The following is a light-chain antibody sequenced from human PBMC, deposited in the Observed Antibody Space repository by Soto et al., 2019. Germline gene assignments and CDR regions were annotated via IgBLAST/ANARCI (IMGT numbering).Light chain of an antibody. Sequence: DIQMTQSPSSLSASVGDTVTITCRASQSISVHLNWYQQKPGKVPKLLIYAASNLQSGVPSSFSGSGSETDFALTISSLQHEDFATYYCQQSDTTPYTFGQGTKLQI. CDR2: AAS. CDR3: QQSDTTPYT. CDR1: QSISVH. J-gene: IGKJ2*01. V-gene: IGKV1-39*01.